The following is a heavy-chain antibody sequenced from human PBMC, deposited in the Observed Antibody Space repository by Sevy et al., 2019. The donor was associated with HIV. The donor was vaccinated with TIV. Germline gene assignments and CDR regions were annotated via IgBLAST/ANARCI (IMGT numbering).Heavy chain of an antibody. D-gene: IGHD4-17*01. Sequence: GGSLRLSCAASGFAFSNYYAMHWVRQAPGKGLEWVALISYDGSDTYYADSVKGRFTVSRDNFKNKLCLQMNSLTTEDTAVYYCARPRANYVDHYFFYAMDVWGQGTTVTVSS. V-gene: IGHV3-30-3*01. CDR1: GFAFSNYYA. J-gene: IGHJ6*02. CDR3: ARPRANYVDHYFFYAMDV. CDR2: ISYDGSDT.